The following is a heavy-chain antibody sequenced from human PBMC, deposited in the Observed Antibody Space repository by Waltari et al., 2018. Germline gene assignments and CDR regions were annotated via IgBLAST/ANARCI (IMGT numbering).Heavy chain of an antibody. D-gene: IGHD5-12*01. CDR3: ARGRRLGYYYGLDV. CDR2: INHSGST. Sequence: QVQLQQWGAGLLKSSEPLSPTCAVSGASLSAFYWSWIRQPPGKGLEWIGEINHSGSTNYNPSLKSRVTISVDRTRNQFSLNLNSVTAADTAVFYCARGRRLGYYYGLDVWGQGTTVTVSS. J-gene: IGHJ6*02. CDR1: GASLSAFY. V-gene: IGHV4-34*02.